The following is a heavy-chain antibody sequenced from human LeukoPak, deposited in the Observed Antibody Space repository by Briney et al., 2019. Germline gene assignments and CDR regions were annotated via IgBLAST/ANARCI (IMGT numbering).Heavy chain of an antibody. CDR1: GYTFTSYG. D-gene: IGHD6-13*01. CDR2: ISAYNGNT. CDR3: ARAYIADDAFDI. V-gene: IGHV1-18*01. Sequence: ASVKVSCKTSGYTFTSYGISWVRQAPGQGLEWMGWISAYNGNTNYAQKLQGRVTMTTDTSTSTAYMELRSLRSDDTAVYYCARAYIADDAFDIWGQGTMVTVSS. J-gene: IGHJ3*02.